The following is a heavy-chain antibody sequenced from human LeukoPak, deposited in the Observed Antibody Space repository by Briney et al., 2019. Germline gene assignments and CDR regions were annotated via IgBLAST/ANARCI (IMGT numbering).Heavy chain of an antibody. CDR2: ISGSGDDT. Sequence: GGSLRLSCSASGFTFSSYVMTWVRQAPGQGLEWVSAISGSGDDTYYADSVKGRFTISRDNSENTLYLQMNSLRAEDTAVYYCAKKEAMIRGVPYYYDFWGQGTLVTVSS. CDR1: GFTFSSYV. J-gene: IGHJ4*02. CDR3: AKKEAMIRGVPYYYDF. V-gene: IGHV3-23*01. D-gene: IGHD3-10*01.